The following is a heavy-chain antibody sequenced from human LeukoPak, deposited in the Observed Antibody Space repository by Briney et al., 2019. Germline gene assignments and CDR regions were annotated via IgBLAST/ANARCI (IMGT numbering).Heavy chain of an antibody. CDR1: GFTFSSYG. CDR2: IYSGGST. J-gene: IGHJ3*02. D-gene: IGHD2-2*01. CDR3: ARDLPGTDDAFDI. V-gene: IGHV3-NL1*01. Sequence: PGGSLRLSCAASGFTFSSYGMHWVRQAPGKGLEWVSVIYSGGSTYYADSVKGRFTISRDNSKNTLYLQMNSLRSDDTAVYYCARDLPGTDDAFDIWGQGTMVTVSS.